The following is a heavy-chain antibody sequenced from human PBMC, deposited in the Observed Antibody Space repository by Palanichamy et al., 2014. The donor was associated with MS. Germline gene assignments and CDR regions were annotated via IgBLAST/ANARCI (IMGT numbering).Heavy chain of an antibody. D-gene: IGHD5-18*01. Sequence: QVQLVEVWGRAWSRPGGSLRLSCAASGFTFSSYGMHWVRQAPGKGLEWVAFIRYDGSNKYYADSVKGRFTISRDNSKNTLYLQMNSLRAEDTAVYYCATNSEWTWIQLWSAIDYWGQGTLVTVSS. CDR2: IRYDGSNK. V-gene: IGHV3-30*02. J-gene: IGHJ4*02. CDR1: GFTFSSYG. CDR3: ATNSEWTWIQLWSAIDY.